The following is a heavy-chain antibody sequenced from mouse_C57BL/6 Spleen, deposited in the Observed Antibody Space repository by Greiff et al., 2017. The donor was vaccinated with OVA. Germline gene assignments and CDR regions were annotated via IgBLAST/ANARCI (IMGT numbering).Heavy chain of an antibody. CDR2: IRLKSDNYAT. CDR3: TGVDSSEYFDY. V-gene: IGHV6-3*01. CDR1: GFTFSNYW. D-gene: IGHD3-2*02. J-gene: IGHJ2*01. Sequence: DVKLVESGGGLVQPGGSMKLSCAASGFTFSNYWMNWVRQSPEKGLEWVAQIRLKSDNYATHYAESVKGRFTISRDDSKSSVYLQMNNLRAEDTGIYYCTGVDSSEYFDYWGQGTTLTVSS.